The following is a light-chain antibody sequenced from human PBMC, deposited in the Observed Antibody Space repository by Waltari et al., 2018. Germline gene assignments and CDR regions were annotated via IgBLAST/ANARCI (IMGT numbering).Light chain of an antibody. Sequence: QSALTQPPSASGSPGQSVTISCTGTSSDVGGYDFVSWYQQPPGKAPKRVIYEVSERPSGVPGRFSGSRSGNAASLTVSGLQAEDEADYYCSAYADNRRVAFGGGTKLTVL. CDR2: EVS. CDR3: SAYADNRRVA. CDR1: SSDVGGYDF. J-gene: IGLJ2*01. V-gene: IGLV2-8*01.